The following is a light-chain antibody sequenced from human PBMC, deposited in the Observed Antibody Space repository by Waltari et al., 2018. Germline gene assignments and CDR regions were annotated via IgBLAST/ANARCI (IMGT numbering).Light chain of an antibody. CDR3: SSQSSNDVVL. J-gene: IGLJ2*01. CDR1: SNDVGGYNY. V-gene: IGLV2-14*01. Sequence: QSALTPPASVSGSPGPSVTIFCAGTSNDVGGYNYLLWYQEHPGQAPRVIIYDVSDRPSGVSDRFSDSKSGNTASLTISGLQAEDEADYYCSSQSSNDVVLFGGGTKLTVL. CDR2: DVS.